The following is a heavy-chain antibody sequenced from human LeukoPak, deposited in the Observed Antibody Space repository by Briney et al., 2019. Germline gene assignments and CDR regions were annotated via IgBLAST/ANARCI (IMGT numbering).Heavy chain of an antibody. D-gene: IGHD6-19*01. CDR2: ISYDGSNK. Sequence: GGSLRLSCAASGFTFRSYAKHWVRQAPGKGLEWVAVISYDGSNKYYADSVTGRFTVSRDNSNNTLSLQINSLRAEDTAVYYCARDWEYSSGWYYFDYWGQGTLVTVFS. CDR1: GFTFRSYA. V-gene: IGHV3-30*04. CDR3: ARDWEYSSGWYYFDY. J-gene: IGHJ4*02.